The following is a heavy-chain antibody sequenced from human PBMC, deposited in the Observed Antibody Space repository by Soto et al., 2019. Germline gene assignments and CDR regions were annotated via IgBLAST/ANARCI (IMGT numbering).Heavy chain of an antibody. Sequence: VQLVESGGGLVQPGEWLRLSCTASGLTFSISWMTCVLQAPGEGLEWVSNINPAGNVQHYAYSWKQQFTISRDNSKNSLFMQETGRKVQDTAVYHCATAKTPYPFSRWGKGTMLPVSS. J-gene: IGHJ3*01. V-gene: IGHV3-7*01. CDR3: ATAKTPYPFSR. CDR2: INPAGNVQ. D-gene: IGHD2-15*01. CDR1: GLTFSISW.